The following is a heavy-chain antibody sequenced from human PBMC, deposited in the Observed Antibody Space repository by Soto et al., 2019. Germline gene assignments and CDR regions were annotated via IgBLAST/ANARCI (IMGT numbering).Heavy chain of an antibody. CDR3: VKSSEKNEWLEPIDF. CDR1: GFTFGDYT. D-gene: IGHD6-19*01. Sequence: GGSLRLSCAVSGFTFGDYTMHWVRRAPGKRLEWVSLVTCGGSSRYYANSVKGRFTISRDNSKNSLYLQMNSLRTEDTAFYYCVKSSEKNEWLEPIDFWGQGTLVTVSS. J-gene: IGHJ4*02. V-gene: IGHV3-43*01. CDR2: VTCGGSSR.